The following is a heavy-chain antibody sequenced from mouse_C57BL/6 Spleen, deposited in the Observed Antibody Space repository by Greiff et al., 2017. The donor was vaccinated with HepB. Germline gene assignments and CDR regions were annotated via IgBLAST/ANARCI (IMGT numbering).Heavy chain of an antibody. CDR1: GYTFTSYW. Sequence: QVQLQQPGAELVRPGTSVKLSCKASGYTFTSYWMHWVKQRPGQGLEWIGVIDPSDSYTNYNQKFKGKATLTVDTSSSTAYMQLSSLTSEDSAVYYCARWAAGTGFDYWGQGTTLTVAS. D-gene: IGHD3-3*01. CDR2: IDPSDSYT. V-gene: IGHV1-59*01. J-gene: IGHJ2*01. CDR3: ARWAAGTGFDY.